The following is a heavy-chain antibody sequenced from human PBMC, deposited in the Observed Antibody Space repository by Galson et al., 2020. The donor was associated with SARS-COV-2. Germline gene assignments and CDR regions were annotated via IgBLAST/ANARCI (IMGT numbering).Heavy chain of an antibody. Sequence: GESLKTSCKGSGYFFTSNWIGWVRQVPGKGLEWMGNIYPADSDTRYSPSFQGQVTISADKSINTAYLQWSSLKASDTAMYYCAMRPPLLPATYWVQGTLVTVSS. D-gene: IGHD2-15*01. CDR3: AMRPPLLPATY. CDR1: GYFFTSNW. J-gene: IGHJ4*02. CDR2: IYPADSDT. V-gene: IGHV5-51*01.